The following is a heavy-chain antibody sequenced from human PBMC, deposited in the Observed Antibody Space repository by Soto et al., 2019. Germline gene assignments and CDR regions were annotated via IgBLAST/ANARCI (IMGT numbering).Heavy chain of an antibody. D-gene: IGHD4-17*01. CDR1: GFTFSIYS. Sequence: EVQLVESGGGLVKPGGSLRLSCAASGFTFSIYSMNWVRQAPGKRLEWVSSISSSSSYIYYADSVKGRFTISRDNAKNSLYLQMNSLRAKDTAVYYCARGMSTTRYDAFDIWGQGTMVTVSS. CDR2: ISSSSSYI. CDR3: ARGMSTTRYDAFDI. J-gene: IGHJ3*02. V-gene: IGHV3-21*01.